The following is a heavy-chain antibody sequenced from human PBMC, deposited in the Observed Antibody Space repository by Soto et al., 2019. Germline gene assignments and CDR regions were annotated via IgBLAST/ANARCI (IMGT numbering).Heavy chain of an antibody. CDR1: GYSFTSYW. J-gene: IGHJ4*02. V-gene: IGHV5-10-1*01. CDR3: ARHSNQLLGFDY. D-gene: IGHD2-2*01. Sequence: EVQLVQSGAEVKKPGESLRISCKGSGYSFTSYWISWVRQMPGKGLEWMGRMDPSASYTNYSPSFQGHVTILADKSISTAHLQWSSLKASDTAMYYCARHSNQLLGFDYWGQGTLVTVSS. CDR2: MDPSASYT.